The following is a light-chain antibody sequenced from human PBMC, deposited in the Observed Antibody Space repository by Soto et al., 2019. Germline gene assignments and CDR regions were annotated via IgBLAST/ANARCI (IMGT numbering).Light chain of an antibody. Sequence: QSALTQPASVSGSPGQSITISCTGTSSDVGSYNFVSWYQQHPGKAPKLMIFEAGKRPSGVSNRFPGSKSGNTASLTISGLQAEDEADYYCCSYAGSRTWVFGGGTKLTVL. CDR1: SSDVGSYNF. CDR2: EAG. J-gene: IGLJ3*02. CDR3: CSYAGSRTWV. V-gene: IGLV2-23*01.